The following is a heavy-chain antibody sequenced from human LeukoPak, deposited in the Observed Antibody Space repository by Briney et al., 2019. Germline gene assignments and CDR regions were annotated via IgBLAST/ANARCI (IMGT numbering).Heavy chain of an antibody. CDR1: GLTFSNAL. V-gene: IGHV3-15*01. D-gene: IGHD6-6*01. CDR3: TTPRPGTYR. CDR2: IKSKSDGGTT. Sequence: GGSLRLSWAASGLTFSNALRSWARQALAQGQKWVGRIKSKSDGGTTDYAAPVKGGFTISRDDSKNTLYLQMNSLKTEDTAVYYCTTPRPGTYRWGQGTLVTVSS. J-gene: IGHJ4*02.